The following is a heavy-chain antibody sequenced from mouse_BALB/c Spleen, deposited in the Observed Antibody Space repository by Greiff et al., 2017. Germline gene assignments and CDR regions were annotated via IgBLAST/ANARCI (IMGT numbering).Heavy chain of an antibody. V-gene: IGHV4-1*02. CDR3: ARGFYYGNSNYAMDY. CDR1: GFDFSRYW. Sequence: EVQLVESGGGLVQPGGSLKLSCAASGFDFSRYWMSWVRQAPGKGLEWIGEINPDSSTINYTPSLKDKFIISRDNAKNTLYLQMSKVRSEDTALYYCARGFYYGNSNYAMDYWGQGTSVTVSS. CDR2: INPDSSTI. D-gene: IGHD2-1*01. J-gene: IGHJ4*01.